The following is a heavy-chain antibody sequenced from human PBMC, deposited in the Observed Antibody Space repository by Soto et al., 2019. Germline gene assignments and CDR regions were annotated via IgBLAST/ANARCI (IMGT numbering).Heavy chain of an antibody. V-gene: IGHV3-72*01. CDR1: GFTFSDYF. CDR3: ACIRAACGY. CDR2: IKDKTHNYGT. Sequence: PGVTLRLSCSASGFTFSDYFMYWVRQAPGKGLEWVGRIKDKTHNYGTQYAPSAEGRFSISRDDYTNSVHLQMNRLKTEDTAVYFCACIRAACGYWGPGTLVTVSS. J-gene: IGHJ4*02. D-gene: IGHD2-21*01.